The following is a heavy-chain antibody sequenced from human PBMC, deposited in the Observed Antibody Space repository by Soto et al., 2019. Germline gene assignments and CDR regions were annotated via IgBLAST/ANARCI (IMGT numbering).Heavy chain of an antibody. CDR1: GGTFSSYA. D-gene: IGHD3-22*01. V-gene: IGHV1-69*13. Sequence: ASVKVSCKASGGTFSSYAISWVRQAPGQGLEWMGGIIPIFGTANYAQKFQGRVTITADESTSTAYMELSSLRSEDTAVYYCHHYDSSGYPRYYFDYWGQGTLVTVSS. CDR3: HHYDSSGYPRYYFDY. J-gene: IGHJ4*02. CDR2: IIPIFGTA.